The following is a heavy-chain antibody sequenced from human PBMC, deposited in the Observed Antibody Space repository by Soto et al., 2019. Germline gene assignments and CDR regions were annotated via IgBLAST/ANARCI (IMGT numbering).Heavy chain of an antibody. CDR1: GFTFSSYW. Sequence: GGSLRLSCAASGFTFSSYWMHWVRQAPGKGLVWVSRINSDGSSTSYADSVKGRFTISRDNAKNTLYLQMNSLRAEDTAVYYCARVHRYYYYMDVWGKGTTVTVSS. J-gene: IGHJ6*03. CDR2: INSDGSST. V-gene: IGHV3-74*01. CDR3: ARVHRYYYYMDV.